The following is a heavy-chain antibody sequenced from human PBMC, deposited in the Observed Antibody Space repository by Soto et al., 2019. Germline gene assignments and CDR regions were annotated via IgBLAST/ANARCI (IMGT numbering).Heavy chain of an antibody. CDR3: AGEGDVLYYYYGMDV. V-gene: IGHV1-18*01. CDR1: GYTFTSYG. J-gene: IGHJ6*02. CDR2: ISGYDGRT. D-gene: IGHD2-21*02. Sequence: QVHLVQSGAEVKKPGASVKVSCKTSGYTFTSYGISWVRQAPGQGLEWLGWISGYDGRTNLAQKVQDRVTMTTDTSSRTVDLKMRSLRSDDTAVYYCAGEGDVLYYYYGMDVWGQGTTVTVSS.